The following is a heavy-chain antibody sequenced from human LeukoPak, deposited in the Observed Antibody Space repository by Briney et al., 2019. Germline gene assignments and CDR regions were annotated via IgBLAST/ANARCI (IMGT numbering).Heavy chain of an antibody. D-gene: IGHD1-1*01. J-gene: IGHJ5*02. CDR3: ARDQGPRRNWIDAGDGFDP. CDR2: IIPLFGTP. CDR1: GGTVSNYA. Sequence: SVKVSCKASGGTVSNYAISWVRQAPGQGLEWVGGIIPLFGTPSYAQRFQDRITITADEFTDTVYMELRNLKSEDTAVFYCARDQGPRRNWIDAGDGFDPWGQGTLVTVSS. V-gene: IGHV1-69*01.